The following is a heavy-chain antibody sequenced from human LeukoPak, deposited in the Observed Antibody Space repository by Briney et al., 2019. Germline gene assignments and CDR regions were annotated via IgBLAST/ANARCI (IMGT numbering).Heavy chain of an antibody. CDR3: ANTGAGTSSYFYYYMDV. V-gene: IGHV3-30*02. CDR2: IRYDGSNK. J-gene: IGHJ6*03. D-gene: IGHD2-2*01. CDR1: GFTFSSYG. Sequence: GGSLRLSCAASGFTFSSYGMHWVRQAPGKGLEWVAFIRYDGSNKYYADSVKGRFTISRDNSKNTLYLQMNSLRAEDTAVCYCANTGAGTSSYFYYYMDVWGKGTTVTVSS.